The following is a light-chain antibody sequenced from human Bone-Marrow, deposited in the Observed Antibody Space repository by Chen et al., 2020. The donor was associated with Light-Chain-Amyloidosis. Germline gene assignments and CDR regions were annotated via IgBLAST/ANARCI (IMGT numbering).Light chain of an antibody. V-gene: IGLV2-11*01. CDR2: DVS. J-gene: IGLJ2*01. CDR3: CSHAGAYVI. Sequence: QSALTQPRSVSGSPGQSVTISCTGTSSDVGGSEYVSWYQQYPGKVPKLMIYDVSKRPSGVSDRFSAATSSNTASLTISGLQADDEADYYCCSHAGAYVIFGGGTKLTVL. CDR1: SSDVGGSEY.